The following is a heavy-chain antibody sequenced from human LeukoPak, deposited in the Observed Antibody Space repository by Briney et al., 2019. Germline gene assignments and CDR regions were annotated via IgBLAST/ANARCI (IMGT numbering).Heavy chain of an antibody. V-gene: IGHV1-69*01. CDR1: GGTFSSYA. Sequence: ASVKVSCKASGGTFSSYAISWVRQAPGQGLEWMEGIIPIFGTANYAQKFQGRVTITADESTSTAYMELSSLRSEDTAVYYCARDTRGRSSSWYGACDYWGQGTLVTVSS. CDR3: ARDTRGRSSSWYGACDY. CDR2: IIPIFGTA. J-gene: IGHJ4*02. D-gene: IGHD6-13*01.